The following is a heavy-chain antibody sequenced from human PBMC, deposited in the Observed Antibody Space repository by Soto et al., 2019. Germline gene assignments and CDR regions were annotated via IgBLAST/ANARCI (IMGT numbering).Heavy chain of an antibody. CDR2: MNPNSGNT. V-gene: IGHV1-8*01. CDR1: GYTCTIYD. D-gene: IGHD3-9*01. CDR3: ARGKLRYFDWGPRDGMDV. Sequence: ASVKVSCKASGYTCTIYDINWVLQATGQGLEWMGWMNPNSGNTGYAQKFQGRVTMTRNTSISTAYMELSSLRSEDTAVYYCARGKLRYFDWGPRDGMDVWGQGTTVTVS. J-gene: IGHJ6*02.